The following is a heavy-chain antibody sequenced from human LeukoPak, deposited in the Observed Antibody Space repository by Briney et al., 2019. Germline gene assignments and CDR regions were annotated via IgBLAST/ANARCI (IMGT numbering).Heavy chain of an antibody. Sequence: SETLSLTCAVYGGSFSGYYWSWIRQPPGKGLEWIGYIYYSGSTNYNPSLKSRVTISVDTSKNQFSLKLSSVTAADTAVYYCARGAAAQLFDYWGQGTLVTVSS. D-gene: IGHD6-13*01. J-gene: IGHJ4*02. V-gene: IGHV4-59*01. CDR2: IYYSGST. CDR1: GGSFSGYY. CDR3: ARGAAAQLFDY.